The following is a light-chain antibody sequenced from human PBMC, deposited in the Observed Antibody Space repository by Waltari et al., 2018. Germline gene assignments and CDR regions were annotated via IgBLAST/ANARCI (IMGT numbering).Light chain of an antibody. CDR2: EVS. CDR3: CSYAGSFTYV. V-gene: IGLV2-23*02. CDR1: SNDVGSYNV. J-gene: IGLJ1*01. Sequence: QSALTQPASVSGSPGQSITISCAGTSNDVGSYNVVTWYQQHPGKAPNLMIFEVSKRPSGVSNRVSGCKSGYTASLTISGLLSEDEADYYCCSYAGSFTYVFVTAPMVTVL.